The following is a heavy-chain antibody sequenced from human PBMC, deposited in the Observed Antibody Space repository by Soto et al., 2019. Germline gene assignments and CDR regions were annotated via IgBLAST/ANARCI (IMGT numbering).Heavy chain of an antibody. V-gene: IGHV3-74*01. Sequence: GGSLRLSCAASGFTFSSYAMRWVRQAPGKGLEYVSAINSDGSSTSYADSVKGRFTISRDNAKNTLYLQMNSLRAEDTAVYYCARLQKWLAPYYYYGMDVWGQGTTVTVSS. CDR1: GFTFSSYA. J-gene: IGHJ6*02. D-gene: IGHD6-19*01. CDR3: ARLQKWLAPYYYYGMDV. CDR2: INSDGSST.